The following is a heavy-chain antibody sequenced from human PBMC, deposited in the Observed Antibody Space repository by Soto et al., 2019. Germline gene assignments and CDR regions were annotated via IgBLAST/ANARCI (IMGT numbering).Heavy chain of an antibody. Sequence: GGSLRLSCAASGFTFSSYGMHWVRQAPGKGLEWVAVIWYDGSNKYYADSVKGRFTISRDNSKNTLYLQMNSLRAEDTAVYYCARDMGKIAVAVPLVHWGQGTLVTVSS. CDR2: IWYDGSNK. CDR1: GFTFSSYG. J-gene: IGHJ4*02. CDR3: ARDMGKIAVAVPLVH. D-gene: IGHD6-19*01. V-gene: IGHV3-33*01.